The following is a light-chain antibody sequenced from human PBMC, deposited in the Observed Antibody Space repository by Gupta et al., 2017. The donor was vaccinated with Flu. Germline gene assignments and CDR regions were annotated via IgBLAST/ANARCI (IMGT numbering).Light chain of an antibody. V-gene: IGKV3-15*01. Sequence: EIVMTQSPATLSVSPGERATLSCRASQSVSSNLAWYKQKPGQAPRLLIYGASTRDTGIPGRFSGGGSGTELTLTISSLQYEDFAGYYSQQDKKWPPFTFGHGTNVHFK. CDR1: QSVSSN. CDR3: QQDKKWPPFT. CDR2: GAS. J-gene: IGKJ3*01.